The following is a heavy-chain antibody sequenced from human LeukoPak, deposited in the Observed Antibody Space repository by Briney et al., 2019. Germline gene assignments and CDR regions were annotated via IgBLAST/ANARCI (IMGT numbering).Heavy chain of an antibody. J-gene: IGHJ4*02. V-gene: IGHV1-69*05. CDR3: ASNMVRGVINRFDY. D-gene: IGHD3-10*01. CDR2: IIPIFGTA. Sequence: GSSVKVSCKASGGTFISYAISWVRQAPGQGLEWMGGIIPIFGTANYAQKFQGRVTITTDESTSTAYMELSSLRSEDTAVYYCASNMVRGVINRFDYWGQGTLVTVSS. CDR1: GGTFISYA.